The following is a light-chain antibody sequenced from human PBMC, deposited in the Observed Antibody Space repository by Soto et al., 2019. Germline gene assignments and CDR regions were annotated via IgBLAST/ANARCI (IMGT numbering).Light chain of an antibody. V-gene: IGLV2-8*01. J-gene: IGLJ1*01. CDR1: SSDVGGYNY. CDR2: EVN. Sequence: QSVLTQPPSASGSPGQSVAISCTGTSSDVGGYNYVSWCQQHSGKAPKLMIYEVNKRPSGVPDRFSGSKSGNTASLTVSGLQAEDEADYYCSSYAGSSNVFGTGTKVTVL. CDR3: SSYAGSSNV.